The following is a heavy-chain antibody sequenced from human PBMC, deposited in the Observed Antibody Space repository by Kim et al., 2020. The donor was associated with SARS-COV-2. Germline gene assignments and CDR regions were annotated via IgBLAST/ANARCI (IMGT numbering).Heavy chain of an antibody. J-gene: IGHJ4*02. CDR3: ARQVGANHHDY. V-gene: IGHV4-39*01. CDR2: IYYSGST. Sequence: SETLSLTCTVSGGSISSSSYYWGWIRQPPGKGLEWIGSIYYSGSTYYNPSLKSRVTISVDTSKNQFSLKLSSVTAADTAVYYCARQVGANHHDYWGQGT. D-gene: IGHD1-26*01. CDR1: GGSISSSSYY.